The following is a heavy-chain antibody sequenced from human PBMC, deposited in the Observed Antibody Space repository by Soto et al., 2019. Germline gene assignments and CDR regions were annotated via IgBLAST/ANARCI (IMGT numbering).Heavy chain of an antibody. Sequence: ASVKVSCQASGYTFTSYAIHWVRRAPGRSLEWMGWINAGNGTTKYSQEFEGRVTITRDTSASTAYMELSSLRSEDTAVYYCAREVSTIFGVDTYAMDVWGQGITVTVYS. V-gene: IGHV1-3*01. D-gene: IGHD3-3*01. CDR3: AREVSTIFGVDTYAMDV. J-gene: IGHJ6*01. CDR1: GYTFTSYA. CDR2: INAGNGTT.